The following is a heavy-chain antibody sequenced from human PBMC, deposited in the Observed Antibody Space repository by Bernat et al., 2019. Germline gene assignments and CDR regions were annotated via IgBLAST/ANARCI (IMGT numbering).Heavy chain of an antibody. Sequence: QVQLQESGPGLVKPSGTLSLTCAVSGGSISSSNWWNWVRQPPGKGGEGIGEIYHSGSTNGNPSLKSRDTMSVDKSQNQLCLKLRSVTAADTAVYYCGRDDYYDSSGYKPLDYWGQGTQVTVSS. V-gene: IGHV4-4*02. J-gene: IGHJ4*02. D-gene: IGHD3-22*01. CDR1: GGSISSSNW. CDR2: IYHSGST. CDR3: GRDDYYDSSGYKPLDY.